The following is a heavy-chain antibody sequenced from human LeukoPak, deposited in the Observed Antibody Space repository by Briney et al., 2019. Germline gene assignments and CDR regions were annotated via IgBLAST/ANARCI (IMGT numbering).Heavy chain of an antibody. CDR1: GGSFSGYY. CDR2: INHSGST. V-gene: IGHV4-34*01. D-gene: IGHD4-17*01. Sequence: SETLSLTCAVYGGSFSGYYWSWIRQPPGKGLEWIGEINHSGSTNYNPSLKSRVTISVDTSRNQFSLKLSSVTAADTAVYYCARRRTTVTRLTSNAFDIWGQGTMVTVSS. J-gene: IGHJ3*02. CDR3: ARRRTTVTRLTSNAFDI.